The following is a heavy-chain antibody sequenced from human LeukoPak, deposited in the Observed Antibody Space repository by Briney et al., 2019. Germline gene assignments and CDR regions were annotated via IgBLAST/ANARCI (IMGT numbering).Heavy chain of an antibody. J-gene: IGHJ5*02. V-gene: IGHV4-4*07. D-gene: IGHD5-12*01. CDR3: ARAGYSGYVQFDP. Sequence: PSESLSLTCTVSGGSISSYYWSWIRQPAGKGLEWIGRIYTSGSTNYNPSLKSRVTISVDKSKNQFSLKLSSVTAADTAVYYCARAGYSGYVQFDPWGQGTLVTVSS. CDR2: IYTSGST. CDR1: GGSISSYY.